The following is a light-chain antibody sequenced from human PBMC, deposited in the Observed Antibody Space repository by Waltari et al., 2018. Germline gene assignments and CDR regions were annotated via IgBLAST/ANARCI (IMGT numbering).Light chain of an antibody. J-gene: IGKJ4*01. CDR1: QSISSY. CDR3: QQSYSTRALT. Sequence: DIQMTQSPSSLSASVGDRVTITCRASQSISSYLNWYQQKPGKAPKLLIYAASSLQSGVPSRFSGSGSGTDFTFTISSLQPEDFATYYGQQSYSTRALTFGGGTKVEIK. V-gene: IGKV1-39*01. CDR2: AAS.